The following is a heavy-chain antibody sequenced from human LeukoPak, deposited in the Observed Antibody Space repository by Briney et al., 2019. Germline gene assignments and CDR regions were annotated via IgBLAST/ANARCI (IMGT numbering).Heavy chain of an antibody. CDR1: GFTFDDYA. Sequence: PGGSLRLSCAASGFTFDDYAMHWVRQAPGKGLEWVSGISWNSGSIGYADSVKGRFTISRDNSMNTLYLQMNSLRAEDTAVYYCARGTARLWFGELSAVADYWGQGTLVTVSS. D-gene: IGHD3-10*01. CDR3: ARGTARLWFGELSAVADY. V-gene: IGHV3-9*01. J-gene: IGHJ4*02. CDR2: ISWNSGSI.